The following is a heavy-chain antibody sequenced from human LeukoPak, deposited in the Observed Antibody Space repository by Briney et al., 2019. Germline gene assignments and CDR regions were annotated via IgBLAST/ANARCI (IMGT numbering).Heavy chain of an antibody. CDR3: GRHNAVDV. CDR1: GFTFSSYW. D-gene: IGHD2-2*01. Sequence: GGSLRLSCAASGFTFSSYWMTWVRQAPGKGLEWVANIKQDGSEKYYVDSVKGRFTISRGDSKSSLYLEMYSLRAEDTAVYYCGRHNAVDVWGKGTTVTVSS. J-gene: IGHJ6*03. V-gene: IGHV3-7*01. CDR2: IKQDGSEK.